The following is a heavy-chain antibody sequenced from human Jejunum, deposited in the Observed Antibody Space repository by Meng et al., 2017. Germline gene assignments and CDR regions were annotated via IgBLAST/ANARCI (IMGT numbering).Heavy chain of an antibody. D-gene: IGHD3-3*01. CDR3: AKEDVWSGFLDS. CDR2: VSGGGGTT. Sequence: GGSLRLSCVASGFTFSTYAMTWVRQAPGKGLEWISAVSGGGGTTYYAASVKGRFTISRDNSKNTLYLEMNRLRAEDTAIYYCAKEDVWSGFLDSWGQGTLVTVSS. CDR1: GFTFSTYA. V-gene: IGHV3-23*01. J-gene: IGHJ4*02.